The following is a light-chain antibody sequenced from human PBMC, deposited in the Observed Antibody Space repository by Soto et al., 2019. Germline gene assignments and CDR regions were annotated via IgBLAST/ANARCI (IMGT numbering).Light chain of an antibody. Sequence: IQMPQSPSSLSASVGDRVTITGRASQGISNYLAWYQQKPGKVPKLLIYAASTLQSGVPSRFSGSGSGTDFTLTISSLQPEDFATYSCQQSYNSPQTFGQGAKVDIK. CDR1: QGISNY. V-gene: IGKV1-27*01. J-gene: IGKJ1*01. CDR2: AAS. CDR3: QQSYNSPQT.